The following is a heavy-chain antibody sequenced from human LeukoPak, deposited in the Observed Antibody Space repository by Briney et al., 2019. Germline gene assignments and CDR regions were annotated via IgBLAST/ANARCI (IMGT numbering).Heavy chain of an antibody. CDR1: GFTFSSYG. Sequence: GGSLRLSCAASGFTFSSYGMHWVRQAPGKGLEWVAVISYDGSNKYYADSVKGRFTISRDNSKNTLYLQMNSLRAEDTAVYYCANSLPEYYYDSSGSPFDYWGQGTLVTVSS. J-gene: IGHJ4*02. CDR2: ISYDGSNK. CDR3: ANSLPEYYYDSSGSPFDY. D-gene: IGHD3-22*01. V-gene: IGHV3-30*18.